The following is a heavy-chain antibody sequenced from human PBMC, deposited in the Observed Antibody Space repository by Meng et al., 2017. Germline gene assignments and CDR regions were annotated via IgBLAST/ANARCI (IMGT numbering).Heavy chain of an antibody. CDR2: INTNTGNP. J-gene: IGHJ4*02. CDR1: GYTFTSYA. Sequence: QVHLVQSGYELKKPGASVKVPCKAFGYTFTSYAMNWVRQAPGQGLEWMGWINTNTGNPTYAQGFTGRFVFSLDTSVSTAYLQISSLKAEDTAVYYCATISPRDSSGLSFDYWGQGTLVTVSS. V-gene: IGHV7-4-1*02. D-gene: IGHD3-22*01. CDR3: ATISPRDSSGLSFDY.